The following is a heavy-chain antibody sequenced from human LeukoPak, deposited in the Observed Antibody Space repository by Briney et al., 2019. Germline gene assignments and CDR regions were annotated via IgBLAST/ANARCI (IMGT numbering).Heavy chain of an antibody. J-gene: IGHJ5*02. CDR3: ARVRWYAFDP. Sequence: GGSLRLSCAASGFTFSSYAMSWVRQAPGKGLEWVSAISGSGGSTYYADSVKGRFTISRDNAKNSLYLQMNSLRAEDTAVYYCARVRWYAFDPWGQGTLVTVSS. V-gene: IGHV3-23*01. CDR2: ISGSGGST. D-gene: IGHD6-13*01. CDR1: GFTFSSYA.